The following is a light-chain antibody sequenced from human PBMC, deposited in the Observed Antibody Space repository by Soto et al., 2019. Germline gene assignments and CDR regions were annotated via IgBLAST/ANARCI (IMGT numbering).Light chain of an antibody. V-gene: IGLV2-14*01. CDR2: DVS. J-gene: IGLJ1*01. CDR3: SSYTTSSLYV. CDR1: NSDVGGYNY. Sequence: QSVLTQPASVSGSPGKSNTISCSGTNSDVGGYNYVSWYQQHPGKAPKLMIYDVSYRPSGISNRFSGSKSDNTASLTISGLQAEDEADYYCSSYTTSSLYVFGTGTKVTVL.